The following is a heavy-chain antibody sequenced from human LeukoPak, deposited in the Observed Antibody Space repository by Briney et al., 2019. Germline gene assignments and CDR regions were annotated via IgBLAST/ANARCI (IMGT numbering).Heavy chain of an antibody. CDR3: ARHVGFITMVRGVINNNWFDP. J-gene: IGHJ5*02. CDR2: IYYSGSP. D-gene: IGHD3-10*01. CDR1: GGSISSSSYY. Sequence: PSETLSLTCTVSGGSISSSSYYWGWIRQPPGKGLEWIGSIYYSGSPYYNPSLKSRVTISVDTSKKQFSLKLSSVTAADTAVYYCARHVGFITMVRGVINNNWFDPWGQGTLVTVSS. V-gene: IGHV4-39*01.